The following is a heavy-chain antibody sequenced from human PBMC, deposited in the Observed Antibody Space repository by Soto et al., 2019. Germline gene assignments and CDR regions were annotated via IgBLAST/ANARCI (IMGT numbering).Heavy chain of an antibody. CDR3: ATAGFRGSSIQDSQH. CDR2: IIPVFETT. J-gene: IGHJ4*02. D-gene: IGHD6-6*01. Sequence: QVDLVQSGAEVKRPASSVRVSCKASGGTFNTHAITWVRLAPGQGLEWMGAIIPVFETTYSAQRFRDTVSITADLASSTAYMEPSGPPSPAPAIWYWATAGFRGSSIQDSQHWGQGTLVTVSP. CDR1: GGTFNTHA. V-gene: IGHV1-69*01.